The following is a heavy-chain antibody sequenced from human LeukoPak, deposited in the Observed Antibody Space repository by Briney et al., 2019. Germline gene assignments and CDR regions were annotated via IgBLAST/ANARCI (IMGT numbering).Heavy chain of an antibody. CDR2: ISSSSSYI. CDR3: ARDLRYDTSGYYFQGAPFYFDY. V-gene: IGHV3-21*01. CDR1: GFTFSSYE. J-gene: IGHJ4*02. Sequence: GGSLRLSCAASGFTFSSYEMNWVRQAPGKGLEWVSFISSSSSYIFYTDSVKGRFTISRDNAKNSLYLQMNSLRAEDTAVYYCARDLRYDTSGYYFQGAPFYFDYWGQGTLVTVSS. D-gene: IGHD3-22*01.